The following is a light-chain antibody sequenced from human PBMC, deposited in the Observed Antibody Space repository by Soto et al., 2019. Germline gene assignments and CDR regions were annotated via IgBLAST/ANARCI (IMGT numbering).Light chain of an antibody. CDR1: SRDVGSYNL. V-gene: IGLV2-23*02. Sequence: QSVLTQPASVSGSPGQSITLSCTGTSRDVGSYNLVSWYQQHPGKAPKLMIYEVSKRPSGVSNRFSGSKSGIWSSFSIPGFRAENEADYSCCSYAGSSTNVVFGGGTKVTVL. CDR3: CSYAGSSTNVV. J-gene: IGLJ2*01. CDR2: EVS.